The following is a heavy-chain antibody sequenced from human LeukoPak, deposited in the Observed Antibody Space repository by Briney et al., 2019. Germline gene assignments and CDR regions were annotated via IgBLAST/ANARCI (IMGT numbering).Heavy chain of an antibody. CDR1: GFTFSSYW. CDR2: INSDGSST. CDR3: ARDRGYDFGTDY. J-gene: IGHJ4*02. D-gene: IGHD3/OR15-3a*01. V-gene: IGHV3-74*01. Sequence: GGSLRLSCAASGFTFSSYWMHWVRQAPGKGLVWVSRINSDGSSTSYADSVKGRFAISRDNAKNTLHLQMNSLRAEDTAVYYCARDRGYDFGTDYWGQGTLVTVSS.